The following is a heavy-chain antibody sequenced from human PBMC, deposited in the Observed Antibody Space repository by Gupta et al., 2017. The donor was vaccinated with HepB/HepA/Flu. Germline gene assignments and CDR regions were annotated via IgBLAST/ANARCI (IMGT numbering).Heavy chain of an antibody. V-gene: IGHV3-74*01. CDR1: GFTFSTYW. CDR2: INSDGRST. J-gene: IGHJ3*02. Sequence: EVQLVESGGGLVQPGGSLRLSCAVSGFTFSTYWMHWVRQAPGKGLGWVSRINSDGRSTNYADSVKGRFTISRDNAKNTLHLQMNSLRAEDTAVYYCARLYSSSWYEAFDIWGQGTMVTVSS. D-gene: IGHD6-13*01. CDR3: ARLYSSSWYEAFDI.